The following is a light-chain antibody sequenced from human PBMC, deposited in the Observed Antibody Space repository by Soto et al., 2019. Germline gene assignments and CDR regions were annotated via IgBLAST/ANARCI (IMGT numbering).Light chain of an antibody. CDR3: QQRGNWPRT. CDR2: DAS. J-gene: IGKJ2*01. V-gene: IGKV3-11*01. Sequence: EIVLTQSPATLSLSPGERATLSCRASQSVSSYLAWYQQKPGQAPRLLIYDASNRATDIPARFSGSGSGTDFTLTISSLEHEDFAVYYCQQRGNWPRTFGQGTKLEIK. CDR1: QSVSSY.